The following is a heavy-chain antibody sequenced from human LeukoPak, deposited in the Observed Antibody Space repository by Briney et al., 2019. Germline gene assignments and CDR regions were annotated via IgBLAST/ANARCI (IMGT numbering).Heavy chain of an antibody. Sequence: SVKVSCKASGGTFSSYAITWVRQAPGQGLEWMGRIIPILGIANYAQKFQGRVTITADKSTSTAYMELSSLRSGDTAVYYCARDSTSITIFGVVNWFDPWGQGTLVTVSS. J-gene: IGHJ5*02. CDR2: IIPILGIA. CDR1: GGTFSSYA. CDR3: ARDSTSITIFGVVNWFDP. D-gene: IGHD3-3*01. V-gene: IGHV1-69*04.